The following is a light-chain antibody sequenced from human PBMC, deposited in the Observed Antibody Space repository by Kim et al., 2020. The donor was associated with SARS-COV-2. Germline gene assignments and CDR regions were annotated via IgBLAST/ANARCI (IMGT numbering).Light chain of an antibody. CDR3: SSYTRSTTRV. Sequence: QSALTQPASVSGSPGQSISISCSGTTADIGGYNSVAWYQHHPGKAPHLIIFDVTYRPSGVSTRFSGAKSGNTASMTIFELHPEDEADYYCSSYTRSTTRVFGGGTQLTVL. V-gene: IGLV2-14*03. J-gene: IGLJ3*02. CDR1: TADIGGYNS. CDR2: DVT.